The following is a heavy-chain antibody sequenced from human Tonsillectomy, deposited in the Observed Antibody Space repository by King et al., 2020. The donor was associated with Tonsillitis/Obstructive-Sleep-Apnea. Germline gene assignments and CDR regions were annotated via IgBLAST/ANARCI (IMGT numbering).Heavy chain of an antibody. CDR3: TTGTIFGVSDFDY. CDR1: GFIFSNAW. J-gene: IGHJ4*02. CDR2: IKSKTDGGTT. D-gene: IGHD3-3*01. Sequence: VQLVESGGGLVKPGGSLRLSCAASGFIFSNAWMSWVRQAPGKGLEWVGRIKSKTDGGTTDYAAPVKGRFTISRDDSKNTLYLQMNSLKTEDTAVYYCTTGTIFGVSDFDYWGQGTLVTVSS. V-gene: IGHV3-15*01.